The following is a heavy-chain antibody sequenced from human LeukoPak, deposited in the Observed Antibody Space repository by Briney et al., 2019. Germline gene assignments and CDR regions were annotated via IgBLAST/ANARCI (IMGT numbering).Heavy chain of an antibody. V-gene: IGHV3-53*01. CDR1: GFTVSSNY. CDR2: IYSGGST. CDR3: AGDALPQYSSGWYKDY. D-gene: IGHD6-19*01. Sequence: GGSLRLSCAASGFTVSSNYMSWVRQAPGKGLEWVSVIYSGGSTYYADSVKGRFTISRDNSKNTLYLQMNSLRAEDTAVYYCAGDALPQYSSGWYKDYWGQGTLVTVSS. J-gene: IGHJ4*02.